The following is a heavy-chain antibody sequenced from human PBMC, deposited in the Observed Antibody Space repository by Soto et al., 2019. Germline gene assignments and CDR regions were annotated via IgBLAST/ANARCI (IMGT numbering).Heavy chain of an antibody. CDR2: IYYSGST. D-gene: IGHD1-1*01. CDR3: ARRDGMNWFDP. V-gene: IGHV4-39*01. Sequence: SETLSLTCTVSGGSISSSSYYWGWIRQPPGKGLEWIGSIYYSGSTYYNPSLKSRVTISVDTSKNQFSLKLSSVTAADTAVYYCARRDGMNWFDPWGQGTLVTVSS. CDR1: GGSISSSSYY. J-gene: IGHJ5*02.